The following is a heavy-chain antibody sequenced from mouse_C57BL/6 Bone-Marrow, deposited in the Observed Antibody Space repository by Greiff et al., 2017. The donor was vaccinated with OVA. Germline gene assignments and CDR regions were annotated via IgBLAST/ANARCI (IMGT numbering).Heavy chain of an antibody. CDR2: IYPGSGNT. D-gene: IGHD1-1*01. Sequence: QVQLQQSGAELVRPGASVKLSCKASGYTFTDYYINWVKQRPGQGLEWIARIYPGSGNTYYNEKFKGKATLTAEQSSSTAYMQLSSLTSEDSAVYFCALATHYYAMDYWGQGTSVTVSS. J-gene: IGHJ4*01. CDR1: GYTFTDYY. CDR3: ALATHYYAMDY. V-gene: IGHV1-76*01.